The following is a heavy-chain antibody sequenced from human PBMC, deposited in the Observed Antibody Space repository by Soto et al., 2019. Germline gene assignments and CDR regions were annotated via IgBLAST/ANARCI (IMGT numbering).Heavy chain of an antibody. Sequence: ETLSLTCTVSGGSVSSGSYYWSWIRQPPGKGLEWIGYIYYSGSTNYNPSLKSRVTISVDTSKNQFSLKLSSVTAADTAVYYCARDSRYCSSTSCHYYYYYGMDVWGQGTTVTVSS. D-gene: IGHD2-2*01. CDR1: GGSVSSGSYY. J-gene: IGHJ6*02. CDR3: ARDSRYCSSTSCHYYYYYGMDV. V-gene: IGHV4-61*01. CDR2: IYYSGST.